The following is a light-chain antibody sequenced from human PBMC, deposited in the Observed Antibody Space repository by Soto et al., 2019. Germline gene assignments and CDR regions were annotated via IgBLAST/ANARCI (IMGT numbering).Light chain of an antibody. V-gene: IGKV1-5*03. CDR2: KAS. J-gene: IGKJ1*01. Sequence: DIQMAQSPSTLSASVGERVTMNLRASQSISSWLAWYQQKTGKAPKLLIYKASSLESGVPSRFSGSGSGTEFTLTISSLQPDDFATYYCQQYNSYPWTFGQGTKVDI. CDR1: QSISSW. CDR3: QQYNSYPWT.